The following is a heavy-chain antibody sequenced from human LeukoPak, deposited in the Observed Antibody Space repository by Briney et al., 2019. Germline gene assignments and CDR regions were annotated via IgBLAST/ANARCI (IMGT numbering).Heavy chain of an antibody. CDR1: GGSFSGYY. D-gene: IGHD3-9*01. J-gene: IGHJ6*02. V-gene: IGHV4-34*01. CDR2: INHSGST. CDR3: AKATYYDILTGPHRIYYYYGMDV. Sequence: SETLSLTCAVYGGSFSGYYWSWIRQPPGKGLEWIGEINHSGSTNYNPSLKSRVTISLDTSTNQFPLKLSPVTGPDTAVYYCAKATYYDILTGPHRIYYYYGMDVWGQGTTVTVSS.